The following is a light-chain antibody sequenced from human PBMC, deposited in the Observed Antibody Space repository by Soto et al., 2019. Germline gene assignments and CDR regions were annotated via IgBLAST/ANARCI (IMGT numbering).Light chain of an antibody. J-gene: IGKJ3*01. CDR3: QQRSNWPPDVT. V-gene: IGKV3-11*01. CDR1: QSVRSS. CDR2: DAS. Sequence: EIVLTQSPDTLSLSPGERATLSCRASQSVRSSLAWYQQKPGQAPRLLIYDASNRATGIPARFSGSGSGTDFTLTISSLEPEDFAVYYCQQRSNWPPDVTFGPGTQVDIE.